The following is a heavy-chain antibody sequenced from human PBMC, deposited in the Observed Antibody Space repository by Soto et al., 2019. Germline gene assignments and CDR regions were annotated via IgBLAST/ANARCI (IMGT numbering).Heavy chain of an antibody. J-gene: IGHJ2*01. D-gene: IGHD4-4*01. V-gene: IGHV3-30-3*01. Sequence: QVQLVESGGGVVQPGRSLRLSCAASGFTFSSYAMRWVRQAPGKGLEWVAVISYDGSSKYYTDSVKGPFTISRDNSKNTLYLQMNSLRAEDTAVYYCARPLWRDDYNWGYFDLWGRGTLVTVSS. CDR1: GFTFSSYA. CDR2: ISYDGSSK. CDR3: ARPLWRDDYNWGYFDL.